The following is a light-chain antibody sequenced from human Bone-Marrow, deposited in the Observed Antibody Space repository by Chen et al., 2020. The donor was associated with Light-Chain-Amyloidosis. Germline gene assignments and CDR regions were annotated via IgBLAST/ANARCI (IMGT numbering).Light chain of an antibody. CDR3: QRRSNWPPMST. CDR2: DGS. CDR1: QSVSNN. V-gene: IGKV3-11*01. Sequence: IVLTQSPATLSLSPGERVTLSCRASQSVSNNLAWYQQKPGQAPRLLIYDGSSRATGIPARFSGGGSGTDFTLTISSLEPEDFAVYYCQRRSNWPPMSTFGQGIQLAIK. J-gene: IGKJ2*01.